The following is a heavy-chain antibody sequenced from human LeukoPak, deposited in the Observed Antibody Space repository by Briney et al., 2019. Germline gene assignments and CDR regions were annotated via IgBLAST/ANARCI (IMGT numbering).Heavy chain of an antibody. Sequence: SETLSLTCTVSGGSISRSNYYWAWIRQPPGKGLEWIGNIYYSGSAYFDPSLRSRVTLSVDTSKNHFSLKRKSVTGADTAVYYCARQTGGTSSIADWGQGTLVTVSS. CDR2: IYYSGSA. D-gene: IGHD6-6*01. J-gene: IGHJ4*02. V-gene: IGHV4-39*01. CDR1: GGSISRSNYY. CDR3: ARQTGGTSSIAD.